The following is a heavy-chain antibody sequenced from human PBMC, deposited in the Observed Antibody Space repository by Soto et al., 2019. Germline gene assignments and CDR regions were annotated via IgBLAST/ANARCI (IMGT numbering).Heavy chain of an antibody. D-gene: IGHD5-18*01. J-gene: IGHJ5*02. V-gene: IGHV4-59*03. CDR1: GGSISNYY. CDR3: VKDSGYNYGYFRWFDP. Sequence: SETLSLTCTVSGGSISNYYWSWIRQPPGRGLEWIVHIFYSGSTNYNPALKSRVTISVDTSKSQFSLKLSSVTAADTAVFYCVKDSGYNYGYFRWFDPWGQGTLVTVSS. CDR2: IFYSGST.